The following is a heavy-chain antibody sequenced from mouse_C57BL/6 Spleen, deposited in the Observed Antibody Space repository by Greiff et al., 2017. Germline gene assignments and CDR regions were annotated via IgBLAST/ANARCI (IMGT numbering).Heavy chain of an antibody. V-gene: IGHV1-26*01. CDR2: INPNNGGT. Sequence: EVQLQQSGPELVKPGASVKISCKASGYTFTDYYMNWVKQSHGKSLEWIGDINPNNGGTSYNQKFKGKATLTVDKSSSTAYMELRSLTSEDSAVYYCARSTYYSNYEDPYYCDYWGQGTTLTVSS. J-gene: IGHJ2*01. D-gene: IGHD2-5*01. CDR3: ARSTYYSNYEDPYYCDY. CDR1: GYTFTDYY.